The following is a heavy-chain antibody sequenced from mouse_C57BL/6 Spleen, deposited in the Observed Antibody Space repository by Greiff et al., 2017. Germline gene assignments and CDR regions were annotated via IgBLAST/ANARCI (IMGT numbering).Heavy chain of an antibody. D-gene: IGHD2-3*01. Sequence: QVQLQQSGAELVKPGASVKLSCKASGYTFTSYWMHWVKQRPGQGLEWIGMIHPNSGSTNYNEKFKSKATLTVDKSSSTAYMQLSSLTSEDSAVYYCASADDGYRYYAMDYWGQGTSVTVSS. J-gene: IGHJ4*01. V-gene: IGHV1-64*01. CDR1: GYTFTSYW. CDR2: IHPNSGST. CDR3: ASADDGYRYYAMDY.